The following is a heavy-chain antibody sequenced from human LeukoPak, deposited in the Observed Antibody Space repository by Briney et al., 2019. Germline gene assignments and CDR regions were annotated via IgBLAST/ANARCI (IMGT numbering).Heavy chain of an antibody. V-gene: IGHV4-59*06. CDR1: GGSISSYY. J-gene: IGHJ4*02. Sequence: TSETLSLTCTVSGGSISSYYWSWIRQHPGKGPEWIGYIYYSGSTYYNPSLKSRVTISVDTSKNQFSLKLSSVTAADTAVYYCARAYGSGSNFDYWGQGTLVTVSS. CDR3: ARAYGSGSNFDY. CDR2: IYYSGST. D-gene: IGHD3-10*01.